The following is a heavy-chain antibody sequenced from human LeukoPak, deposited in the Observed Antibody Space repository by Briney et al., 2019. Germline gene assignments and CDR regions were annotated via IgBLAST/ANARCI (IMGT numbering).Heavy chain of an antibody. Sequence: PSQTLSLTCTVSGGSISSGGYYWSWIRQHPGKGLEWIGYIYYSGSTYYNPSLKSRVTISVDTSKNQFSLKLSSVTAADTAVYYCVSFYGSGSYYIDYWGQGTLVIVSS. V-gene: IGHV4-31*03. D-gene: IGHD3-10*01. CDR2: IYYSGST. CDR1: GGSISSGGYY. CDR3: VSFYGSGSYYIDY. J-gene: IGHJ4*02.